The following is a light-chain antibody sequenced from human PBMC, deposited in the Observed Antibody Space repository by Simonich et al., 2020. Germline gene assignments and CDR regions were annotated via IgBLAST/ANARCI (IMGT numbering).Light chain of an antibody. CDR2: DAS. Sequence: DIQMTQSASSLSASVGDRVTITCQASQDISNYLNWYQQKPGKAPKRLIYDASNLETGVPSRFSGSGSGTEFTLTISSLQPEDFATYYCLRHNSYLEGFGPGTKVDIK. CDR1: QDISNY. CDR3: LRHNSYLEG. V-gene: IGKV1-33*01. J-gene: IGKJ3*01.